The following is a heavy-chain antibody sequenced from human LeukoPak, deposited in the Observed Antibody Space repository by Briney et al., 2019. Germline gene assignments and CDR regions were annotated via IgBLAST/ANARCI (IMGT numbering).Heavy chain of an antibody. CDR3: AKGGYCSGGSCYAVGPTDLYFDY. CDR2: ISGSGGRT. D-gene: IGHD2-15*01. Sequence: GGALRLSCAASGFTFSSYGMSWVRQAPGKGLEWVSAISGSGGRTYYADSVKGRFTISRDNSKNTLYLQMNSLRAEDTAVYYCAKGGYCSGGSCYAVGPTDLYFDYWGQGTLVTVSS. J-gene: IGHJ4*02. V-gene: IGHV3-23*01. CDR1: GFTFSSYG.